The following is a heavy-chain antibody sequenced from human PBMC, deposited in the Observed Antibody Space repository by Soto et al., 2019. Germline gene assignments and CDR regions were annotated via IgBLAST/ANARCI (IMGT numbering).Heavy chain of an antibody. CDR3: ARGYGDSHDY. CDR1: GGTFSSYT. V-gene: IGHV1-69*02. D-gene: IGHD4-17*01. J-gene: IGHJ4*02. Sequence: GDSVKVSCKASGGTFSSYTISWVRQAPGQGLEWMGRIIPMFGIANYAQKFQGRVTITADKSTSTAYMELSSLRSEDTAVYYCARGYGDSHDYWGQGTLVTV. CDR2: IIPMFGIA.